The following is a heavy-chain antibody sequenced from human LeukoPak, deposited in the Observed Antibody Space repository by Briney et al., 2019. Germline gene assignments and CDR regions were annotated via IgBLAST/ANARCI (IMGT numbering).Heavy chain of an antibody. D-gene: IGHD6-13*01. CDR1: GGSISSGDYY. CDR3: ARDDSSSWDFDY. CDR2: IYYSGST. Sequence: SETLSLTCTVSGGSISSGDYYWSCIRQPPGKGLECIGYIYYSGSTYYNPSLKSRVTISVDTSKNQFSLKLSSVTAADTAVYYCARDDSSSWDFDYWGQGTLVTVSS. J-gene: IGHJ4*02. V-gene: IGHV4-30-4*08.